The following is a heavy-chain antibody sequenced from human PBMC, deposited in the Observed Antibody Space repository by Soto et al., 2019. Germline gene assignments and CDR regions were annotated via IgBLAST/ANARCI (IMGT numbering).Heavy chain of an antibody. CDR2: INPSGGAT. J-gene: IGHJ4*02. Sequence: GASVKVSCKASGYTFTSYYMHWERQAPGQGLEWMGIINPSGGATTYAQKFQGRLTITKDTSKNQVVLTMTNMDPVDTATYYCARRRGATAGDHFDYWGQGTLLTVSS. CDR1: GYTFTSYY. CDR3: ARRRGATAGDHFDY. V-gene: IGHV1-46*01. D-gene: IGHD6-13*01.